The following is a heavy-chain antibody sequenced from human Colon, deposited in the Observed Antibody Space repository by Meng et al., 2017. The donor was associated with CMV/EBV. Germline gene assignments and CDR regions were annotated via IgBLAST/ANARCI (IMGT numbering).Heavy chain of an antibody. V-gene: IGHV4-59*01. CDR1: GDSISSYY. D-gene: IGHD6-13*01. CDR3: ARESRGSWYDNWFDP. CDR2: IYYSGSS. J-gene: IGHJ5*02. Sequence: SGTLSLTCTVSGDSISSYYWSWIRQPPGKGLEWIGYIYYSGSSNYNPSLKSRVTMSVDTSKNQFSLKVTSVTAADTAVYYCARESRGSWYDNWFDPWGQGTLVTVSS.